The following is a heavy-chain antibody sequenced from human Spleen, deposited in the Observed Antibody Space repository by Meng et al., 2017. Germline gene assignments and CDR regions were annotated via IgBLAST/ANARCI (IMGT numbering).Heavy chain of an antibody. D-gene: IGHD6-13*01. J-gene: IGHJ4*02. CDR2: INPKSGDT. CDR1: GYTFPDYW. V-gene: IGHV1-2*06. CDR3: ARDEDISAAGKLFGDF. Sequence: QVQLVPAGAEGKNPGSSVKVSCKASGYTFPDYWLHWVRRAPGQGLEWMGRINPKSGDTHYAQRFQGRVTMTGDTSISTAYMELSGLRSDDTAMYYCARDEDISAAGKLFGDFWGQGTLVTVSS.